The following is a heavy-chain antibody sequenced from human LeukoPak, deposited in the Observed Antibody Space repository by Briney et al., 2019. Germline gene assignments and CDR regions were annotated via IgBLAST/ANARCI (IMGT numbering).Heavy chain of an antibody. CDR2: IWYDGSNK. CDR3: ARDPEGLRGGYFDY. D-gene: IGHD3-16*01. J-gene: IGHJ4*02. Sequence: GGSLRLSCAASGFTFSSYGMHWVRQAPGKGLEWVAVIWYDGSNKYYADSVKGRFTISRDNSKNTLYLQMNSLRAEDTAVYYCARDPEGLRGGYFDYGGQGTLVTVSS. CDR1: GFTFSSYG. V-gene: IGHV3-33*01.